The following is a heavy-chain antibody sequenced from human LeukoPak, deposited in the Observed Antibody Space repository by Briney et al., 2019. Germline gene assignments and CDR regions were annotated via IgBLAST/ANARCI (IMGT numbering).Heavy chain of an antibody. CDR2: ISGSGGST. D-gene: IGHD3-22*01. J-gene: IGHJ1*01. V-gene: IGHV3-23*01. CDR1: VFIFSSYA. CDR3: AIDDSRVETTLAEYFQH. Sequence: GGSLSLSCAASVFIFSSYAMSWVRQAPGKGLEWVSAISGSGGSTYYADSVKGRFTISRDNSKNTLYLQMNSLRAEDTGVYYCAIDDSRVETTLAEYFQHWGQGILVTVSS.